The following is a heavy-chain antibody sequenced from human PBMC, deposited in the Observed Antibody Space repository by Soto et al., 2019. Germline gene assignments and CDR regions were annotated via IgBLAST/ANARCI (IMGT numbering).Heavy chain of an antibody. CDR3: ARVTGFYGSGEIDY. D-gene: IGHD3-10*01. Sequence: VQLVESGGGVVQPGRSLRLSCAASGFTFTGFAMYWVRQAPGKGLEWVAVTSFDGSNEYYADFVEGRFTISRDNSKDTLYLQMNSLRPEDTAGYYWARVTGFYGSGEIDYWGQGTLVTVSS. CDR1: GFTFTGFA. V-gene: IGHV3-30-3*01. J-gene: IGHJ4*02. CDR2: TSFDGSNE.